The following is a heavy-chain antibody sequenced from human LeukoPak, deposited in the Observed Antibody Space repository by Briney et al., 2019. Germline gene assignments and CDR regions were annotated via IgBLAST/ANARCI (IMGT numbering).Heavy chain of an antibody. CDR2: IWYDGSNK. CDR3: ARGPLLEYSYGYGLYY. V-gene: IGHV3-33*01. CDR1: GFTFSSYA. J-gene: IGHJ4*02. Sequence: GGSLRLSCAASGFTFSSYAMSWVRQAPARGLEWVAVIWYDGSNKYYADSVKGRFTISRDNSKNTLYLQMNSLRAEDTAVYYCARGPLLEYSYGYGLYYWGQGTLVTVSS. D-gene: IGHD5-18*01.